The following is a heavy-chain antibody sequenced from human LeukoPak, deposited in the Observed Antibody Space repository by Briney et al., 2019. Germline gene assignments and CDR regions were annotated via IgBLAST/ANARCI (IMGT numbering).Heavy chain of an antibody. J-gene: IGHJ6*02. D-gene: IGHD2-2*01. CDR3: ARDWYCSSTSCYPNGMDV. Sequence: ASVKVSCKASGYTFTGYYMHWVRQAPGQGLEWMGWISAYNGNTNYAQKLQGRVTMTTDTSTSTAYMELGSLRSDDTAVYYCARDWYCSSTSCYPNGMDVWGQGTTVTVSS. CDR2: ISAYNGNT. V-gene: IGHV1-18*04. CDR1: GYTFTGYY.